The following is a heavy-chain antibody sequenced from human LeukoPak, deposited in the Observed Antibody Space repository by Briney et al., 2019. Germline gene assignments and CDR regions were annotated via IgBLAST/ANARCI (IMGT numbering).Heavy chain of an antibody. V-gene: IGHV3-30*18. Sequence: GGSLRLSCAASEFTFSSYAMHWGRQAPGKGLEWVALVSYDGSDKYYADSVKGRFTISRDNSKNTLYPQMNSLRGEDTAVYYCAKAHLLDWLLPFDYWGQGTLVTVSS. CDR1: EFTFSSYA. CDR3: AKAHLLDWLLPFDY. CDR2: VSYDGSDK. J-gene: IGHJ4*02. D-gene: IGHD3/OR15-3a*01.